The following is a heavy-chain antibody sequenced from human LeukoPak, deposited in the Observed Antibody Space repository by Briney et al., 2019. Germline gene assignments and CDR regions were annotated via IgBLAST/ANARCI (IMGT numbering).Heavy chain of an antibody. CDR3: AKRRGAYSSSYNWFDL. Sequence: GGSLRLSCAASGFTFSSYAMHWVRQAPGMGLEWVAVISSGGSNEYYSDSVKGRFTISRDNSKNMLYLQMDSLRAEDTALYYCAKRRGAYSSSYNWFDLWGQGTLVTVSS. J-gene: IGHJ5*02. D-gene: IGHD6-13*01. CDR2: ISSGGSNE. V-gene: IGHV3-30*18. CDR1: GFTFSSYA.